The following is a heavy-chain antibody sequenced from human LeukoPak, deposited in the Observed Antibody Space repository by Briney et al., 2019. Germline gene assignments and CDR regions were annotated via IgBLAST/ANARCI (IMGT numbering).Heavy chain of an antibody. Sequence: GGSLRLSCAASGFTFSDYYMSWIRQAPGKGLEWVSYISSSSSYTNYADSVKGRFTISRDNAKNSLYLQMNSLRAEDTAVYYCARIWSSYPFGIAPDYWGQGTLVTVSS. CDR3: ARIWSSYPFGIAPDY. CDR2: ISSSSSYT. J-gene: IGHJ4*02. CDR1: GFTFSDYY. V-gene: IGHV3-11*06. D-gene: IGHD6-13*01.